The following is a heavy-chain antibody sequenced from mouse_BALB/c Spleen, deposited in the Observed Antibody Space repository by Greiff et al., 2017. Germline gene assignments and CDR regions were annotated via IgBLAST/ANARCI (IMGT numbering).Heavy chain of an antibody. CDR2: ISSGSSTI. J-gene: IGHJ4*01. CDR3: ARKDSLYAMDY. CDR1: GFTFSSFG. Sequence: EVMLVESGGGLVQPGGSRKLSCAASGFTFSSFGMHWVRQAPEKGLEWVAYISSGSSTIYYADTVKGRFTISRDNPKNTLFLQMTSLRSEDTAMYYCARKDSLYAMDYWGQGTSVTVSS. V-gene: IGHV5-17*02.